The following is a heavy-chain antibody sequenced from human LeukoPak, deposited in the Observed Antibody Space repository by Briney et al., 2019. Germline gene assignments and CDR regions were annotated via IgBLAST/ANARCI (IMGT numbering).Heavy chain of an antibody. V-gene: IGHV1-18*01. J-gene: IGHJ4*02. D-gene: IGHD3-3*01. CDR3: ARDRSVNDH. Sequence: ASVKVSCKASGYNFANYGMNWVRQAPGQGLEWMGWVSVYKGNTQYAQKFQDRVTMTTDTSTSTVYMELRGLESDDTAVYYCARDRSVNDHWGQGTLVTVSS. CDR2: VSVYKGNT. CDR1: GYNFANYG.